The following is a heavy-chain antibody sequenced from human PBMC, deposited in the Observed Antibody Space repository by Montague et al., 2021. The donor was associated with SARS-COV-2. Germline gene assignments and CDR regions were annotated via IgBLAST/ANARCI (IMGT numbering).Heavy chain of an antibody. J-gene: IGHJ6*02. CDR1: GGSVSSDSYY. CDR3: ARVYYDISAMDV. V-gene: IGHV4-61*01. D-gene: IGHD3-9*01. Sequence: SETLSLTCTVSGGSVSSDSYYWSWIRQPPGKGLEWIGYFYYSGSTNYNPSLESRVTISVDTSENQFSLKLTSVTAADMAVYFCARVYYDISAMDVWGQGTTVTVSS. CDR2: FYYSGST.